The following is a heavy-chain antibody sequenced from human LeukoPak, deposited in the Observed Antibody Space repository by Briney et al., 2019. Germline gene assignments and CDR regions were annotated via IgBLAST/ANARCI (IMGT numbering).Heavy chain of an antibody. CDR1: GFSFSSYW. J-gene: IGHJ4*02. CDR2: INPDGSNM. V-gene: IGHV3-7*01. CDR3: VSGFLQWLY. Sequence: GGSLRLSCAASGFSFSSYWMSWVRQAPGRGLEWVANINPDGSNMLYVDSVKGRFTISRDNAKNSLYLQMNNLRAEDTAVYFCVSGFLQWLYWGQGTLVTVGS. D-gene: IGHD3-3*01.